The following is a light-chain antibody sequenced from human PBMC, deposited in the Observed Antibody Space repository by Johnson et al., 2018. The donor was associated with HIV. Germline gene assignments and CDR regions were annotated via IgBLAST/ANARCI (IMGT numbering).Light chain of an antibody. J-gene: IGLJ1*01. V-gene: IGLV1-51*01. CDR2: DNN. CDR3: GTWDSSLSAYV. CDR1: SSNIGNNY. Sequence: QSVLTQPPSVSAAPGQKVTISCSGSSSNIGNNYVSWYQQLPGTAPKLLIYDNNKRPSGNPDRFSGSKSGTSATLGINGLQTGDEADYYCGTWDSSLSAYVFGTGTKVTVL.